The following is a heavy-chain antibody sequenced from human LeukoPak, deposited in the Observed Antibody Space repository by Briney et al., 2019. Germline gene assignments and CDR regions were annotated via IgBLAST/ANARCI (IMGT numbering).Heavy chain of an antibody. Sequence: PGGSLGLSCAASGFTFSDYYMSWIRQAPGKGLEWVSYISSSGSTIYYADSVKGRFTISRDNAKNSLYLQMNSLRAENTAVYYCATSIAALFDYWGQGTLVTVSS. J-gene: IGHJ4*02. CDR2: ISSSGSTI. D-gene: IGHD6-6*01. CDR1: GFTFSDYY. V-gene: IGHV3-11*01. CDR3: ATSIAALFDY.